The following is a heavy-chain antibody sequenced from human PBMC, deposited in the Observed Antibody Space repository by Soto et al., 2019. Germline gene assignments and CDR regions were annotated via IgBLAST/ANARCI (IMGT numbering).Heavy chain of an antibody. D-gene: IGHD2-2*02. CDR1: GGTFSSYA. Sequence: SVKVSCKASGGTFSSYAISWVRQAPGQGLEWMGGIIPIFGTANYAQKFQGRVTITADESTSTAYMELSSLRSEYTAVYYFARDHTHRGSYYGMDVWGQGTTVTVSS. CDR2: IIPIFGTA. CDR3: ARDHTHRGSYYGMDV. V-gene: IGHV1-69*13. J-gene: IGHJ6*02.